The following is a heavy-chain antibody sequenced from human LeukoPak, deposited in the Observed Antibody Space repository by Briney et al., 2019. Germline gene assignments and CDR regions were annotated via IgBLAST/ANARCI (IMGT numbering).Heavy chain of an antibody. CDR1: GCSIISGGYY. Sequence: SETLSLTYTVSGCSIISGGYYLSWIRQHPAKSLAWIGYIYYSGSTYYNPSLKSRVTISVDTSKNQFSLKLSSVTAADTAVYYCARSGMQLWLPENWGQGTLVTVSS. CDR2: IYYSGST. J-gene: IGHJ4*02. CDR3: ARSGMQLWLPEN. V-gene: IGHV4-31*03. D-gene: IGHD5-18*01.